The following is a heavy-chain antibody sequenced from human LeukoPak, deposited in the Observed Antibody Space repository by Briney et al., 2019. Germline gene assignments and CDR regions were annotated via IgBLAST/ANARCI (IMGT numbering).Heavy chain of an antibody. V-gene: IGHV5-51*01. Sequence: GESLKISCKGSGYSFTSYWIGWVRQMPGKGLEWMGIIYPGDSDTRYSPSFQGQVTISADKSISTAYLQWSSLKASDTAMYYCARRLGRPAPYWYFDLWGRGTLVTVSS. CDR3: ARRLGRPAPYWYFDL. D-gene: IGHD3-16*01. CDR2: IYPGDSDT. CDR1: GYSFTSYW. J-gene: IGHJ2*01.